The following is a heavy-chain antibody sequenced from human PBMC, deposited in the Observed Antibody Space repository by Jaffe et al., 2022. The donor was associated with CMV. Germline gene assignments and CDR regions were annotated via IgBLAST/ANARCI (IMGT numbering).Heavy chain of an antibody. CDR1: GYSFTSYW. CDR3: ARHVTATSLRDYYYYMDV. V-gene: IGHV5-10-1*03. CDR2: IDPSDSYT. J-gene: IGHJ6*03. Sequence: EVQLVQSGAEVKKPGESLRISCKGSGYSFTSYWISWVRQMPGKGLEWMGRIDPSDSYTNYSPSFQGHVTISADKSISTAYLQWSSLKASDTAMYYCARHVTATSLRDYYYYMDVWGKGTTVTVSS. D-gene: IGHD5-18*01.